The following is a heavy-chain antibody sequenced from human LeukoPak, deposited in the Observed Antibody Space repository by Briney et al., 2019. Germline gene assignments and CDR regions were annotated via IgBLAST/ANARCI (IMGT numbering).Heavy chain of an antibody. CDR2: ISYDGSNK. D-gene: IGHD3-9*01. Sequence: GRSLRLSCAASGFTFSGYGMHWVRQAPGKGLEWVAVISYDGSNKYYADSVKGRFTISRDNSKNTLYLQMNSLRAEDTAVYYCAKEERHYDILTGPPPGAFDIWGQGTMVTVSS. CDR3: AKEERHYDILTGPPPGAFDI. CDR1: GFTFSGYG. J-gene: IGHJ3*02. V-gene: IGHV3-30*18.